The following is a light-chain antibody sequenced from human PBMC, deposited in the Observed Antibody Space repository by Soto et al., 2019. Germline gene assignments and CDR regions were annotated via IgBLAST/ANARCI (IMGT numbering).Light chain of an antibody. J-gene: IGKJ4*01. CDR1: QSVTSNY. CDR2: GAS. Sequence: EIVLTQSPGTLSLSPGERATVSCRASQSVTSNYLAWYQQKPGQAPRLLIFGASIRATGIPDRFSGSGSGTDFTLTISRLEPEDFAVYYCQQYYNLPLTFGGGTKVDIK. CDR3: QQYYNLPLT. V-gene: IGKV3-20*01.